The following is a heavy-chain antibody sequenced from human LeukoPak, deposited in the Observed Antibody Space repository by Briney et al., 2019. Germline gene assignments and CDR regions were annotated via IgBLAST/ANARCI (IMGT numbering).Heavy chain of an antibody. Sequence: GASVKVSCKASGYTFTSYGISWVRQAPGQGLEWMGWISAYNGNTNYAQKLQGRVTMTTDTSTSTAYMEPRSLRSDDTAVYYCARDAYYYDSSGYYYLDYWGQGTLVTVSS. D-gene: IGHD3-22*01. V-gene: IGHV1-18*01. CDR3: ARDAYYYDSSGYYYLDY. J-gene: IGHJ4*02. CDR1: GYTFTSYG. CDR2: ISAYNGNT.